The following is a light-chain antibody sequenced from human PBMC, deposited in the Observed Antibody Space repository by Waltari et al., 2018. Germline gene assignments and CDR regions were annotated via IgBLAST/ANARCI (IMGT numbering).Light chain of an antibody. CDR2: GKN. J-gene: IGLJ2*01. CDR3: NSRDSSGNLVV. CDR1: Y. V-gene: IGLV3-19*01. Sequence: YASWYQQKPGQAPVLVIYGKNNRPSGIPDRVSCSSSGNTASLTLTGAQAEDEADYYCNSRDSSGNLVVLGGGTKLTVL.